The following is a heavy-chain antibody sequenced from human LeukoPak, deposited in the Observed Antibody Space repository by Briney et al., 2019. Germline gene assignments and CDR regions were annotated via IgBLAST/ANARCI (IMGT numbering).Heavy chain of an antibody. Sequence: PSETLSLTCGVSGGSISSTNWWTWVRQPPGGGLEWIGEVHLNGRTHYSPSLESRVTMSVGMSENHISLKLTSVTAADTALYYCARAQRLTTSQEEKLFDYWGQGTLVTVSS. CDR2: VHLNGRT. D-gene: IGHD3-22*01. J-gene: IGHJ4*02. CDR3: ARAQRLTTSQEEKLFDY. V-gene: IGHV4-4*02. CDR1: GGSISSTNW.